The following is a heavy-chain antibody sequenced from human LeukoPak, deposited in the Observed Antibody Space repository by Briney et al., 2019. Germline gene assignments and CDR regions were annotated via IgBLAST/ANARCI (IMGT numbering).Heavy chain of an antibody. V-gene: IGHV4-34*01. CDR1: GGSFSGYY. CDR3: AREDYYGSGSYYYMDV. J-gene: IGHJ6*03. CDR2: INHSGST. Sequence: SETLSLTCAVYGGSFSGYYWSWIRQPPGKGLEWIGEINHSGSTNYNPSLKSRVTISVDTSKNQFSLKLSSVTAADTAVYYCAREDYYGSGSYYYMDVWGKGTTVTVSS. D-gene: IGHD3-10*01.